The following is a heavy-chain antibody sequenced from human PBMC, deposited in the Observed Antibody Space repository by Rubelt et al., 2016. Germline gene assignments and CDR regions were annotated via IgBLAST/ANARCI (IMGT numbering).Heavy chain of an antibody. CDR3: ARDTKPSTAMVVVYYYYGMDV. D-gene: IGHD5-18*01. Sequence: GRFTISRDNAKNSLYLQMNSLRAEDTAVYYCARDTKPSTAMVVVYYYYGMDVWGQGTTVTVSS. J-gene: IGHJ6*02. V-gene: IGHV3-11*06.